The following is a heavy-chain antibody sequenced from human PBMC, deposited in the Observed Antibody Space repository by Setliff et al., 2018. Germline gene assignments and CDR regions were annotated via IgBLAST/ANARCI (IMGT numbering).Heavy chain of an antibody. J-gene: IGHJ5*02. Sequence: GASVKVSCKASGYTFTGYYMHWIRQAPGQGLEWVGWINPNSGATNYAQKFQGRVTMTRDTSISTAYMELSSLRSDDTAVYYCARVATLIRGVTVNWFDPWGQGTLVTVSS. CDR3: ARVATLIRGVTVNWFDP. D-gene: IGHD3-10*01. CDR1: GYTFTGYY. V-gene: IGHV1-2*02. CDR2: INPNSGAT.